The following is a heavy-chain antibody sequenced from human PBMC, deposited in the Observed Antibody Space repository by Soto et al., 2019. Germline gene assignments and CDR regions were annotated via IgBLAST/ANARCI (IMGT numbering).Heavy chain of an antibody. CDR2: IYYSGST. V-gene: IGHV4-59*01. Sequence: SETLSLTCTVSGGSISCYYWSWIRQPPGKGLEWTGYIYYSGSTNYNPSLKSRVTISVDTSKNQFSLKLSSVTAADTAVYYCARGILYYGIDVWGQGTTVTVSS. J-gene: IGHJ6*02. D-gene: IGHD2-21*01. CDR1: GGSISCYY. CDR3: ARGILYYGIDV.